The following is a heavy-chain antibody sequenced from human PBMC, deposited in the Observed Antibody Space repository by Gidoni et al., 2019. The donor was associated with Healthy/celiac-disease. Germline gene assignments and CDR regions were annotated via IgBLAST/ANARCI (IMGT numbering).Heavy chain of an antibody. CDR1: GYTFTGYY. Sequence: QVQLVQSGAEVKKPGASVKVSCKASGYTFTGYYMHWVRQAPGQGLEWMGWINPNSGGTNYAQKFQGWVTMTRDTSISTAYMELSRLRSDDTAVYYCARGLAAYYDAGGVDYWGQGTLVTVSS. CDR3: ARGLAAYYDAGGVDY. J-gene: IGHJ4*02. D-gene: IGHD3-3*01. V-gene: IGHV1-2*04. CDR2: INPNSGGT.